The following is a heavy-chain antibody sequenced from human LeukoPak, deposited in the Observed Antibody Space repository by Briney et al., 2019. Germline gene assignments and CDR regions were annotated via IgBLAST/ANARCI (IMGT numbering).Heavy chain of an antibody. CDR1: VFTFSNCA. J-gene: IGHJ4*02. V-gene: IGHV3-23*01. CDR3: AKGREYCTGGRCYSDY. CDR2: ISGSDGST. D-gene: IGHD2-8*02. Sequence: GVSLRLSCTASVFTFSNCAMSWVRQAPGRGGEWVSTISGSDGSTYYADSVKGRFTISRDNSKNPLYLQMTSLRVEDTAIYYCAKGREYCTGGRCYSDYWGQGTLVTVSS.